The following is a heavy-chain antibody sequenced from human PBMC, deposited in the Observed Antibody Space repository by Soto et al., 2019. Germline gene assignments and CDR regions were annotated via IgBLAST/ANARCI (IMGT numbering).Heavy chain of an antibody. CDR3: AKDIEEVVYYYGMDV. Sequence: PGGSLRLSCAASGFTFSSYGMHWVRQAPGKGLEWVALISYDGNNKFYADSVKGRFTISRDNSKNTLFLQMNSLRAEDTALYYCAKDIEEVVYYYGMDVWCQGTTVTVSS. J-gene: IGHJ6*02. CDR1: GFTFSSYG. V-gene: IGHV3-30*18. CDR2: ISYDGNNK. D-gene: IGHD1-26*01.